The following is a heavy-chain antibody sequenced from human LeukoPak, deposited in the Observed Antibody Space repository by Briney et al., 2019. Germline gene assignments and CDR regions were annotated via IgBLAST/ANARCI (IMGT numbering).Heavy chain of an antibody. CDR1: GFTFSSCA. CDR2: ISGSGGNT. V-gene: IGHV3-23*01. Sequence: GGSLTLSCAASGFTFSSCAMTWVRQAPGKGLEWVSGISGSGGNTYYTDSVRGRLSISRDNSKNTLYLQVNSLRAEDTAVYYCAKGRTEGGTLALDYWGQGTLVTVSS. CDR3: AKGRTEGGTLALDY. J-gene: IGHJ4*02. D-gene: IGHD6-19*01.